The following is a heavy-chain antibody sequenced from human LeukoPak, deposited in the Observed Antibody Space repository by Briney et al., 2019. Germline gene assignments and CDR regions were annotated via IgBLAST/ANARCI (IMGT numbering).Heavy chain of an antibody. CDR1: SGSFSGYY. V-gene: IGHV4-34*01. D-gene: IGHD6-13*01. J-gene: IGHJ5*02. Sequence: SETLSLTCAVYSGSFSGYYWSWIRQPPGKGLEWIGEINHSGSTNYNPSLKSRVTISVDTSKNQFSLKLSSVTAADTAVYYCARGTLAAAGTWGVNWFDPWGQGTLVTVSS. CDR3: ARGTLAAAGTWGVNWFDP. CDR2: INHSGST.